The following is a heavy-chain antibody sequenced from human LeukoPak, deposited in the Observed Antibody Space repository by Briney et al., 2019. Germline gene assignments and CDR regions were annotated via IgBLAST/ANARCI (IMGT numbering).Heavy chain of an antibody. CDR3: ARAVYYYDSSGYY. V-gene: IGHV3-11*01. CDR1: GFTFSDYY. Sequence: GGSLRLSCAASGFTFSDYYMSWIRQAPGKGLEWVSYISSSGSTIYYADSVKGRFTFSRDNAKNSLYLQMNSLRAEDTAVYYCARAVYYYDSSGYYWGQGTLVTVSS. J-gene: IGHJ4*02. D-gene: IGHD3-22*01. CDR2: ISSSGSTI.